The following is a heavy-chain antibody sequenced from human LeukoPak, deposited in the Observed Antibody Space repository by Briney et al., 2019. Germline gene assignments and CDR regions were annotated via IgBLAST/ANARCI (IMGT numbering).Heavy chain of an antibody. D-gene: IGHD3-3*01. J-gene: IGHJ6*02. CDR3: ARDRGYDFWSGYYNHYYYGMDV. Sequence: GGSLRLSCAASGFTFSSYWMSWVRQAPGKGLEWVANIKQDGSEKYYVDSVKGRFTISRDNAKNSLYLQMNSPRAEDTAVYYCARDRGYDFWSGYYNHYYYGMDVWGQGTTVTVSS. CDR2: IKQDGSEK. V-gene: IGHV3-7*01. CDR1: GFTFSSYW.